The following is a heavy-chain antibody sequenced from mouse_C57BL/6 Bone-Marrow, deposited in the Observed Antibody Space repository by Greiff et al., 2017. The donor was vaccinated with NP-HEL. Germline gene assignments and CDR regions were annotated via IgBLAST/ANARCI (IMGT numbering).Heavy chain of an antibody. J-gene: IGHJ2*01. D-gene: IGHD2-4*01. CDR1: GYSITSGYY. CDR2: ISYDGSN. Sequence: EVKLVESGPGLVKPSQSLSLTCSVTGYSITSGYYWNWIRQFPGNKLEWMGYISYDGSNNYNPSLKNRISITPDTSKNQCFLKLNSVTTEDTATDYCARGRIYYDYDGYYFDYWGQGTTLTVSS. CDR3: ARGRIYYDYDGYYFDY. V-gene: IGHV3-6*01.